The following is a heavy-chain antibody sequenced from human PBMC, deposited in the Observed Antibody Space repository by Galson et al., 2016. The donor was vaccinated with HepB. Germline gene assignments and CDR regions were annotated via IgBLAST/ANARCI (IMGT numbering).Heavy chain of an antibody. D-gene: IGHD4-23*01. CDR2: ISYDGSNK. CDR3: ARDPLRTVVAPLFDY. V-gene: IGHV3-30*04. CDR1: GFSFSSYA. Sequence: SLRLSCAASGFSFSSYAMHWVRQAPGKGLEWVAVISYDGSNKYYADPVKGRFTISRDNSKNSLYLQMNSLRAEDTAVYYCARDPLRTVVAPLFDYWGQGTLVTVSS. J-gene: IGHJ4*02.